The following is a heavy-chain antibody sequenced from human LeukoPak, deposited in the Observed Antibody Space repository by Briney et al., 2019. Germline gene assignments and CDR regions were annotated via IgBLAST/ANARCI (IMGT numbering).Heavy chain of an antibody. J-gene: IGHJ4*02. CDR3: AKDRESSGYYFDY. Sequence: GGSLRLSCAASGFTFRSYAMSWVRQAPGKGLEGVLGMSGSGGNTYYADSVKGRFTISRDNSKNTLYLQMNSLRAEDAAIYYCAKDRESSGYYFDYWGQGTLVTVSS. D-gene: IGHD3-22*01. CDR2: MSGSGGNT. V-gene: IGHV3-23*01. CDR1: GFTFRSYA.